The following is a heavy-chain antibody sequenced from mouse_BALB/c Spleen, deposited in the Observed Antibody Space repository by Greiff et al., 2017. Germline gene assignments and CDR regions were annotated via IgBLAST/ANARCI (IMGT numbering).Heavy chain of an antibody. CDR3: TRWGITTGFDY. Sequence: QVQLQQPGAELVKPGASVKMSCKASGYTFTSYWMHWVKQRPGQGLEWIGVIDPSDSYTSYNQKFKGKATLTVDTSSSTAYMQLSSLTSEDSAVYYCTRWGITTGFDYWGQGTTLTVSS. V-gene: IGHV1S127*01. CDR1: GYTFTSYW. CDR2: IDPSDSYT. D-gene: IGHD2-4*01. J-gene: IGHJ2*01.